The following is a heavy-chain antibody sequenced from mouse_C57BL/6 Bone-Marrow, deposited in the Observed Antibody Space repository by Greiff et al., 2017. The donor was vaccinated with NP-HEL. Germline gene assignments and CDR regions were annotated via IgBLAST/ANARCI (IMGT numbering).Heavy chain of an antibody. CDR2: INPGSGGT. D-gene: IGHD1-3*01. V-gene: IGHV1-54*01. CDR1: GYAFTNYL. CDR3: ASFSDYAMDY. Sequence: VQLQQSGAELVRPGTSVKVSCKASGYAFTNYLIEWVKQRPGQGLEWIGVINPGSGGTNYNEKFKGKATLTADKSSSTAYMQLSSLTSEDSAVYFCASFSDYAMDYWGQGTSVTVSS. J-gene: IGHJ4*01.